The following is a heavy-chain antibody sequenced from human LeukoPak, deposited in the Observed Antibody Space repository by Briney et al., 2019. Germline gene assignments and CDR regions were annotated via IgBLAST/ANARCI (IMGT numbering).Heavy chain of an antibody. Sequence: GGSLRLSCAASGFTFSNAWMSWVRQAPGKGLEWVGRIKSKTDGGTTDYAAPVKGRFTISRDDSTNTLYLQMNSLKTEDTAVYYCTTDFAVAATPIDYWGQGTLVTVSS. CDR2: IKSKTDGGTT. D-gene: IGHD2-15*01. CDR1: GFTFSNAW. J-gene: IGHJ4*02. V-gene: IGHV3-15*01. CDR3: TTDFAVAATPIDY.